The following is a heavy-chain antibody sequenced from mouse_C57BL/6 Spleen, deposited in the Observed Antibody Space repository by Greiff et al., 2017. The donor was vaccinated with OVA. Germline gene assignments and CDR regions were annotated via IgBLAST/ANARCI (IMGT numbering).Heavy chain of an antibody. Sequence: EVQLQQSGPELVKPGASVKISCKASGYTFTDYYMNWVKQSHGKSLEWIGDINPNNGGTSYNQKFKGKATLTVDKSSSTAYMELRSLTSEDSAVYYCARSSGQGYAMDYWGQGTSVTVSS. V-gene: IGHV1-26*01. CDR1: GYTFTDYY. D-gene: IGHD1-3*01. CDR3: ARSSGQGYAMDY. J-gene: IGHJ4*01. CDR2: INPNNGGT.